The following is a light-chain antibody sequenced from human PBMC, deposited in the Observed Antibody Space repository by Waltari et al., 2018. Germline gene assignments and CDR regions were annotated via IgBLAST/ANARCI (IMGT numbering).Light chain of an antibody. CDR2: TNK. V-gene: IGLV1-47*02. Sequence: QSVLTQPPSASGTPGQRVTISCSGSSSNIGSNYVYWYQPLPGTAPKLLIYTNKQRPSGVPDRFSDSKSGTSASLVISGLRSEDEADYYCAAWDDSLSAMVFGGGTKLTVL. CDR1: SSNIGSNY. CDR3: AAWDDSLSAMV. J-gene: IGLJ2*01.